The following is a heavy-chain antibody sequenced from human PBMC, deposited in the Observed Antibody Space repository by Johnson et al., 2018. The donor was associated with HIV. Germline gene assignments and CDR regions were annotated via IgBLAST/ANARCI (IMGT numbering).Heavy chain of an antibody. CDR1: GFSFTNAW. CDR2: IVSDVSSA. J-gene: IGHJ3*02. CDR3: TTGVFHAFEM. D-gene: IGHD2-8*01. V-gene: IGHV3-74*02. Sequence: VQLVESGGGLVKPGGTLRLSCAASGFSFTNAWMSCVRQAPGKGLVWVSRIVSDVSSAIYTDSVTGRFTISRDNTKNTVYLQMNSLRAEDTAVYYCTTGVFHAFEMWDQGTMVTVSS.